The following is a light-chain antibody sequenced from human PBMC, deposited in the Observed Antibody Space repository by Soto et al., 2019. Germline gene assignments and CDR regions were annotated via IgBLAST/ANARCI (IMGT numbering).Light chain of an antibody. CDR2: GAS. V-gene: IGKV3-15*01. J-gene: IGKJ2*01. CDR1: QSVSSN. CDR3: QQYNNWPPT. Sequence: EIVMTQSPATLSVSPGERATLSCRASQSVSSNLAWYQQKPCQAPRLLIYGASSRATGIPDRFSGSGSGTEFTLTISSLQSEDFAVYYCQQYNNWPPTFGQVTKLEIK.